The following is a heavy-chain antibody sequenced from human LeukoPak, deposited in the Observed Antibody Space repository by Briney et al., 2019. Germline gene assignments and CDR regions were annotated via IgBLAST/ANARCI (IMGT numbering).Heavy chain of an antibody. CDR1: GGSISSSSYY. CDR3: ARGSGGSCYDY. V-gene: IGHV4-39*07. D-gene: IGHD2-15*01. J-gene: IGHJ4*02. Sequence: PSETLSLTCTVSGGSISSSSYYWGWIRQPPGKGLEWIGSIYYSGSTYYNPSLKSRVTISADTSKNQFSLKLSSVSAADTAVYYCARGSGGSCYDYWGQGTLVTVSS. CDR2: IYYSGST.